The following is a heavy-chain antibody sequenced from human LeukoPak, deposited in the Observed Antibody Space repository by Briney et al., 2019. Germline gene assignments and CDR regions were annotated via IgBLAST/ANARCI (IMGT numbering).Heavy chain of an antibody. CDR2: INPNSGGT. J-gene: IGHJ4*02. D-gene: IGHD6-19*01. CDR1: GYTFTGYY. Sequence: GASVKVSCKASGYTFTGYYIHWVRQAPGQGLEWMGWINPNSGGTHYAQKSQGRVALTRDTSISTAYMELSRLTSDDAAVYYCARGAARDSSGWYDYWGQGTLVTVSS. V-gene: IGHV1-2*02. CDR3: ARGAARDSSGWYDY.